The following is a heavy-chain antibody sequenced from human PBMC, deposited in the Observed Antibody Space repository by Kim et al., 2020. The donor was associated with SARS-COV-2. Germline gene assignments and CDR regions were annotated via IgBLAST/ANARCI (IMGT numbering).Heavy chain of an antibody. Sequence: SETLSLTCSASGGFISMNSFLWVWLRQPPGKGLEWIGSLFYRGNTYYNPSLEGRVNISGDTVKNEFSLKLTSVTAADTAVYYCARESTAVFPYYGLDVWG. CDR2: LFYRGNT. CDR1: GGFISMNSFL. J-gene: IGHJ6*01. CDR3: ARESTAVFPYYGLDV. V-gene: IGHV4-39*07. D-gene: IGHD4-17*01.